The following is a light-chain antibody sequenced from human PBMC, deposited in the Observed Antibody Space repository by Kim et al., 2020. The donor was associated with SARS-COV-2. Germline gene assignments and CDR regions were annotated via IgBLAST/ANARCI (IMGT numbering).Light chain of an antibody. J-gene: IGLJ2*01. CDR3: NSRDSSDNHVV. V-gene: IGLV3-19*01. Sequence: SSELTQDPAVSVALGQTVRITCQGDSLRSYYASWYQQKPGQAPVLVIYGKNNRPSGIPDRFSGSSSGNTASLTITVAQAEDEADYYSNSRDSSDNHVVSG. CDR1: SLRSYY. CDR2: GKN.